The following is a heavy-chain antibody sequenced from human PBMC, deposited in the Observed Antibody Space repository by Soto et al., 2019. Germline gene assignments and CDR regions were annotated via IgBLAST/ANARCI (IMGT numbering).Heavy chain of an antibody. J-gene: IGHJ6*02. CDR2: ISSSSSYI. V-gene: IGHV3-21*01. CDR3: ARGLVLSSSWTHDYYYGMDV. CDR1: GFTFSSYS. Sequence: EVQLVESGGGLVKPGGSLRLSCAASGFTFSSYSMNWVRQAPGKGLEWVSSISSSSSYIYYADSVKGRFTISRDNAKNSLYLQMNSLRAEDTAVYYCARGLVLSSSWTHDYYYGMDVWGQGTTVTVSS. D-gene: IGHD6-13*01.